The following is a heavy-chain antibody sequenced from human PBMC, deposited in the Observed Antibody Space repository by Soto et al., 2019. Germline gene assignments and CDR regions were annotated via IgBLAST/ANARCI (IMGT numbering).Heavy chain of an antibody. V-gene: IGHV4-34*01. D-gene: IGHD3-10*01. Sequence: QVQLQQWGAGLLKPSETLSLTCAVYGGSFSGYYWSWIRQPPGKGLEWIGEINHSGSTNYNPSLKSRVTISVDTYKNQFSLKLSSVTAADTAVYYCARMSGVRGAHRFDPWGQGTLVTVSS. CDR2: INHSGST. CDR3: ARMSGVRGAHRFDP. J-gene: IGHJ5*02. CDR1: GGSFSGYY.